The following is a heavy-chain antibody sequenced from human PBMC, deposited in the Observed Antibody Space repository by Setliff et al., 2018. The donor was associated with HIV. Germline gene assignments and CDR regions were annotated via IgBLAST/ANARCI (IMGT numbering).Heavy chain of an antibody. CDR1: GGSISSNNYY. Sequence: PSETLSLTCTVSGGSISSNNYYWGWIRQSPGKGLEWIGYIYYSGSTNYNPSLKSRVTISVDTSKNQFSLKLSSVTAADTAVYYCARDPVEGYYDSSGPDYWGQGTLVTVSS. D-gene: IGHD3-22*01. J-gene: IGHJ4*02. CDR2: IYYSGST. CDR3: ARDPVEGYYDSSGPDY. V-gene: IGHV4-61*05.